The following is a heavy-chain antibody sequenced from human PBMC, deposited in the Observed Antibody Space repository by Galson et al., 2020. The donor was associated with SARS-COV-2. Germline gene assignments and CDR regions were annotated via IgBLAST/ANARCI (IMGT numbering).Heavy chain of an antibody. CDR2: ISGSGGST. Sequence: TGGSLRLSCAASGYTFSSYAMSWVRQAPGKGLEWVPAISGSGGSTYYADSVKGRFTISRDNSKNTLYLQMNSLRAEDTAVYYCAKVGSIFGVVIIPDYVDYWGQGSLVTVSS. CDR1: GYTFSSYA. V-gene: IGHV3-23*01. CDR3: AKVGSIFGVVIIPDYVDY. D-gene: IGHD3-3*01. J-gene: IGHJ4*02.